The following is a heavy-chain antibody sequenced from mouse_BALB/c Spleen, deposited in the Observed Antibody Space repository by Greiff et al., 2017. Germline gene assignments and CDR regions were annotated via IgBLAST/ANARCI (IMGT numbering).Heavy chain of an antibody. V-gene: IGHV2-2*02. CDR2: IWSGGST. J-gene: IGHJ3*01. Sequence: VQLQQSGPGLVPPSQSLSITCTVSGFSLTSYGVRWVRQTPGKGLEWLGVIWSGGSTDYNAAFISRLSISKDKSKSQVFFKMNSLQANDTAIYYCARDNYGSSGGFAYWGQGTLVTVSA. D-gene: IGHD1-1*01. CDR1: GFSLTSYG. CDR3: ARDNYGSSGGFAY.